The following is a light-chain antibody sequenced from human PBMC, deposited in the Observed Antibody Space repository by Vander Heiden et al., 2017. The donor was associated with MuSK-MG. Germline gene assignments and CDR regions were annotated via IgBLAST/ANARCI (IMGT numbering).Light chain of an antibody. CDR1: QSIATY. CDR2: AAS. V-gene: IGKV1-39*01. Sequence: DIQMTQSPSSLSASVGDSVTITCRASQSIATYLNWYQQKQGKAPKLLLYAASRLQSGVPSRFSGSGSGTDFTLTISRLQPEDFATYYCQQTDSTPWTFGQGTKVEIK. CDR3: QQTDSTPWT. J-gene: IGKJ1*01.